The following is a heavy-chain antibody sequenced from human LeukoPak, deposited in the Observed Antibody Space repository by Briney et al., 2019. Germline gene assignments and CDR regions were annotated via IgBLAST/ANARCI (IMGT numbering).Heavy chain of an antibody. J-gene: IGHJ4*02. CDR3: ARPTPSSGYTFDY. D-gene: IGHD5-18*01. CDR2: IWYDGSNK. Sequence: GGSLRLSCAASGFTFSSYGMHWVRQAPGKGLEWVAVIWYDGSNKYYADSVKGRFTISRDNSKNTLYLQMNSLRAEDTAVYYCARPTPSSGYTFDYWGQGTLVTVSS. V-gene: IGHV3-33*01. CDR1: GFTFSSYG.